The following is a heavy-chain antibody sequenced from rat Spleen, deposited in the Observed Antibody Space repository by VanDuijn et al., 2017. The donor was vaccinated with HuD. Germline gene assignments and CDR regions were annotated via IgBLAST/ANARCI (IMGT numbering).Heavy chain of an antibody. CDR2: ISYDGSST. V-gene: IGHV5-7*01. CDR1: GFTFSDYN. CDR3: TTVGVYYGLSYNWFAY. Sequence: EVQLVESGGGLVRPGRSLKLSCAASGFTFSDYNMAWVRQAPKKGLEWVATISYDGSSTYYRDSGKGRFTISRDNEKSTLYLEMDSLGSEDTATYYCTTVGVYYGLSYNWFAYWGQGTLVTVSS. D-gene: IGHD1-6*01. J-gene: IGHJ3*01.